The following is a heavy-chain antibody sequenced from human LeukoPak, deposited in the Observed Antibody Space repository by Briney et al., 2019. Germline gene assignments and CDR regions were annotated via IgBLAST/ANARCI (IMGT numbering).Heavy chain of an antibody. CDR3: AGGTMFPYYFDY. Sequence: PGGSLRLSCAASGFTFISYSIHWVRQAPGKGLEWVAFIRYDGSNKYYADSVKGRFTISRDNSKNTVYLQMNSLRAEDTAVYYCAGGTMFPYYFDYWGQGTLVTVSS. V-gene: IGHV3-30*02. D-gene: IGHD3-10*02. J-gene: IGHJ4*02. CDR2: IRYDGSNK. CDR1: GFTFISYS.